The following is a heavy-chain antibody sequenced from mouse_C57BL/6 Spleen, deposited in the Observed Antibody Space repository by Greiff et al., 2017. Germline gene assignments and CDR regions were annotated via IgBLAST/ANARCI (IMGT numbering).Heavy chain of an antibody. Sequence: QVQLQQSGPELVKPGASVKISCKASGYAFSSSWMNWVKQRPGQGLEWIGRIYPGDGDTNYNGKFKGKATLTADKSSSTAYMPLSSLTSEAAAVYISARSGITTVVASDYWGQGTTLTVSS. CDR1: GYAFSSSW. D-gene: IGHD1-1*01. V-gene: IGHV1-82*01. CDR2: IYPGDGDT. J-gene: IGHJ2*01. CDR3: ARSGITTVVASDY.